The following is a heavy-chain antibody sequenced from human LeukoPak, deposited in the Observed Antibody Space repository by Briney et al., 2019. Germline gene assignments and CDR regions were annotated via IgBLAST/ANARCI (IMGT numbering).Heavy chain of an antibody. CDR3: AKDLIARRVAGTYYFDY. D-gene: IGHD6-19*01. CDR1: GFTFSSYA. Sequence: GGSLRLSCAASGFTFSSYAMSWVRQAPGKGLEWVSAISCSGGSTYYADSVKGRFTISRDNSKNTLYLQMTSLRAEDTAVYYCAKDLIARRVAGTYYFDYWGQGTLVTVSS. J-gene: IGHJ4*02. V-gene: IGHV3-23*01. CDR2: ISCSGGST.